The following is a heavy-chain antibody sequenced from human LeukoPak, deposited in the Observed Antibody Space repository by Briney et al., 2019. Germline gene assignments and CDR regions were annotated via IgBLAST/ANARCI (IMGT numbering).Heavy chain of an antibody. J-gene: IGHJ4*02. V-gene: IGHV4-4*07. CDR1: GDSISDYY. CDR3: ARQIASAGTAGFDF. D-gene: IGHD6-13*01. Sequence: SETLSLTCTVSGDSISDYYWSWIRQPAGKGLEWIGRIYSTGSTNYNPSLKSRVTMSVDTSKNQFSLRLRSVTAADTAVYYCARQIASAGTAGFDFWGQGALVTVSS. CDR2: IYSTGST.